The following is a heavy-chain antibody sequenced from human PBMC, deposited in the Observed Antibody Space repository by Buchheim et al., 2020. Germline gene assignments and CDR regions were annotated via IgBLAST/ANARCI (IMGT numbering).Heavy chain of an antibody. Sequence: QVQLQESGPGLVKPSETLSLTCTVSGGSISSYYWSWIRQPPGKGLEWIGYIYYSGSTNYNPSLKSRVTISVDTSKNQFSLKLSSVTAADTAVYYCARDGSSSWYGRIYGMDVWGQGTT. D-gene: IGHD6-13*01. CDR2: IYYSGST. J-gene: IGHJ6*02. V-gene: IGHV4-59*01. CDR3: ARDGSSSWYGRIYGMDV. CDR1: GGSISSYY.